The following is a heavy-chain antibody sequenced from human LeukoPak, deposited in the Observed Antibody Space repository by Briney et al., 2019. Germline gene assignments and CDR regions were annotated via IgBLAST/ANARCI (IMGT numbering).Heavy chain of an antibody. J-gene: IGHJ4*02. D-gene: IGHD7-27*01. CDR2: IRYDGSNK. CDR1: GYTFSSYG. V-gene: IGHV3-30*02. Sequence: PGGSLRLSCAASGYTFSSYGMHWVRQAPAKGLEWVAFIRYDGSNKYYADSVKGRFTISRDNSKNTLYLQMNSLRAEYTAVYYCANGLSGDLGPLGYWGQGTLVTVSS. CDR3: ANGLSGDLGPLGY.